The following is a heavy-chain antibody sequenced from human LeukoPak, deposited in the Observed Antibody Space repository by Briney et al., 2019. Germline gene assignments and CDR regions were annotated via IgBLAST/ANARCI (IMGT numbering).Heavy chain of an antibody. D-gene: IGHD3-22*01. CDR2: IYYSGST. V-gene: IGHV4-59*01. CDR3: ARDRTHSSGYYYAFDI. J-gene: IGHJ3*02. Sequence: SETLSLTCTVSGGSISSYYWSWIRQPPGKGLEWIGYIYYSGSTNYNPSLKSRVTISVDTSKNQFSLKLSSVTAADTAVYYCARDRTHSSGYYYAFDIWGQGTMVTVSS. CDR1: GGSISSYY.